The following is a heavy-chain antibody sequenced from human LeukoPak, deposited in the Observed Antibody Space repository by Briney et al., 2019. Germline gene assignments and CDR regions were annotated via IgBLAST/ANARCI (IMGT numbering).Heavy chain of an antibody. CDR1: GFTFSSYA. J-gene: IGHJ3*02. CDR2: ISYDGSNK. CDR3: AKVQSGSGSYYRSHDAFDI. Sequence: GGSLRLSCAASGFTFSSYAMHWVRQAPGKGLEWVAVISYDGSNKYYADSVKGRFTISRDNSKNTLYLQMNSLRAEDTAVYYYAKVQSGSGSYYRSHDAFDIWGQGTMVTVSS. V-gene: IGHV3-30-3*01. D-gene: IGHD3-10*01.